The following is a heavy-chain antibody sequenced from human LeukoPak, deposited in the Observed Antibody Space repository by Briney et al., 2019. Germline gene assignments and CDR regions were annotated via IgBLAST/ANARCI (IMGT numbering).Heavy chain of an antibody. CDR3: AKDTNAIQQWQFDA. V-gene: IGHV3-9*01. Sequence: GGSLRLSCAASGFPFDDYAMLWLRQAPGKALEGVSGISWNSGSIAYSDPLKGRFTITRENAKNSLYLQMNSLRAEATALYYCAKDTNAIQQWQFDAGGQGTLVTVSS. J-gene: IGHJ5*02. CDR1: GFPFDDYA. D-gene: IGHD5-18*01. CDR2: ISWNSGSI.